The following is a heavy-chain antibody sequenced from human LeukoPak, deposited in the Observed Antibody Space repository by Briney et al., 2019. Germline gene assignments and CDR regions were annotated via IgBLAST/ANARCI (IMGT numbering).Heavy chain of an antibody. Sequence: SETLSLTCTVSGGSTSSYYWSWIRQPPGKGLEWIGYIYYSGSTNYNPSLKSRVTISVDTSKNQFSLKLSSVTAADTAVYYCARDRGEHYYGSGSYYNWFDPWGQGTLVTVSS. J-gene: IGHJ5*02. CDR3: ARDRGEHYYGSGSYYNWFDP. V-gene: IGHV4-59*01. CDR1: GGSTSSYY. D-gene: IGHD3-10*01. CDR2: IYYSGST.